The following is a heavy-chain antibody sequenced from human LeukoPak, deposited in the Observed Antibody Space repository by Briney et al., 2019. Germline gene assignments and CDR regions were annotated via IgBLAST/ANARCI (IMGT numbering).Heavy chain of an antibody. CDR2: IYSGGST. CDR3: VRAPGAT. V-gene: IGHV3-53*01. J-gene: IGHJ5*02. Sequence: GGSLRLSCEASGFIVSTNHMTWVRQAPGKGLEWVSVIYSGGSTYYADSVKGRFTISRDTSKNTVLLQMNSLRAEDTAVYYCVRAPGATWGQGTLVTVSS. D-gene: IGHD3-10*01. CDR1: GFIVSTNH.